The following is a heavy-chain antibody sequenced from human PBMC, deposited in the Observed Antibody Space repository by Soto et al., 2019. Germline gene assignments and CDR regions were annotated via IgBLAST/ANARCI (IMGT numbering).Heavy chain of an antibody. CDR1: GFLFSRFG. CDR3: ARDDEYDDNGLDY. V-gene: IGHV3-33*01. J-gene: IGHJ4*02. Sequence: QVQLVESGGGVVQPGTSLRLSCAASGFLFSRFGMHWVRQAPGKGLEWVAVIVNHGGTIDYADSVRGRFTISRDNSRNTLFLEMSSLRVEDTVIYYCARDDEYDDNGLDYWGQGTLVTVSS. CDR2: IVNHGGTI. D-gene: IGHD1-1*01.